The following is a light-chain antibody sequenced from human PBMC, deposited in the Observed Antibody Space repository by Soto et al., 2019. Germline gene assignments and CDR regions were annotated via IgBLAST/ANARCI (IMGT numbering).Light chain of an antibody. CDR1: SSDVGGYNY. Sequence: QSALTQPASVSGSPGQSITISCTGTSSDVGGYNYVSWYPQHPGKAPQLMIYEVSNRPSGVSDRFSGSKSGNTASLTISGLQAEDEAGYYCSSYTRSSTLVFGGGTQLTVL. CDR2: EVS. CDR3: SSYTRSSTLV. J-gene: IGLJ2*01. V-gene: IGLV2-14*01.